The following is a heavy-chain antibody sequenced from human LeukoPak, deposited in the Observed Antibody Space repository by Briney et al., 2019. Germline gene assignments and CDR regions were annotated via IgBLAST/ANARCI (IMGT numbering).Heavy chain of an antibody. J-gene: IGHJ6*03. D-gene: IGHD5-12*01. V-gene: IGHV1-2*02. CDR3: ARGGYPTSYYYYHMDV. CDR1: GYTFTGYY. Sequence: ASVKVSCKASGYTFTGYYMHWVRQAPGQGLEWMGWINPNSGGTNYAQKFQGRVTMTRDTSISTAYMELSRLRSDDTAVYYCARGGYPTSYYYYHMDVWGKGTTVTVSS. CDR2: INPNSGGT.